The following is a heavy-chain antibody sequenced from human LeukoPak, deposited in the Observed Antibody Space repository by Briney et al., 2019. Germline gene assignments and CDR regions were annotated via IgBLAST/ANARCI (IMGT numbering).Heavy chain of an antibody. CDR1: GYTYTNYA. CDR2: ISAYNGHT. J-gene: IGHJ3*02. V-gene: IGHV1-18*01. Sequence: GASVKVSCKASGYTYTNYAITWVRQAPGQGLDWMGWISAYNGHTNFAQNFQGRVTMTTDTSTSTAYMELRSLRSDDTAVYYCARGLARSGSGVFDIWGQGTMVTVSS. D-gene: IGHD3-10*01. CDR3: ARGLARSGSGVFDI.